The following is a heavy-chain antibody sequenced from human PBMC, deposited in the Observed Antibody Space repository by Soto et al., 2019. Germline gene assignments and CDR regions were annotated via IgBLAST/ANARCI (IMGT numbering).Heavy chain of an antibody. Sequence: GGSLRLSCAASGFTFSSYAMSWVRQAPGKGLEWVSAISGSGGSTYYADSVKGRFTISRDNSKNTLYLQMNSLRAEDTAVYYCAKHTSPPITIFGVVSYYYYYGMDVWGQGNTVTVSS. CDR1: GFTFSSYA. CDR2: ISGSGGST. V-gene: IGHV3-23*01. D-gene: IGHD3-3*01. J-gene: IGHJ6*02. CDR3: AKHTSPPITIFGVVSYYYYYGMDV.